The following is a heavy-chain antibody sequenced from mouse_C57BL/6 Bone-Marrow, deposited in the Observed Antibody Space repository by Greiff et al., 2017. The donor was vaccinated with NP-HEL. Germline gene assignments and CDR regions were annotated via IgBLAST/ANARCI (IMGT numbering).Heavy chain of an antibody. CDR2: ILPSIGRT. J-gene: IGHJ1*03. CDR1: DSEVFPIAY. CDR3: ARPHYYGSSYSWYFDV. V-gene: IGHV15-2*01. D-gene: IGHD1-1*01. Sequence: QVQLQQSGSELRSPGSSVKLSCKDFDSEVFPIAYMSWVRQKPGHGFEWIGGILPSIGRTIYGEKFEDKATLDADTLSNTAYLELNSLTSEDSAIYYCARPHYYGSSYSWYFDVWGTGTTVTVSS.